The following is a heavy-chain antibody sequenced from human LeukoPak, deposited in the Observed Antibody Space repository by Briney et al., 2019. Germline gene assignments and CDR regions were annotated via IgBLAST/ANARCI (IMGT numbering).Heavy chain of an antibody. CDR1: GYTFTGYY. CDR2: INPNSGGT. D-gene: IGHD3-9*01. J-gene: IGHJ5*02. Sequence: GASVKVSCKASGYTFTGYYMHWVRQAPGQGLEWMGWINPNSGGTNYAQKFQGRVTMTRDTSISTAYMELSRLRSDDTAVYYCARGGGGNYDILTGYYISWFDPWGQGTLVTVSS. V-gene: IGHV1-2*02. CDR3: ARGGGGNYDILTGYYISWFDP.